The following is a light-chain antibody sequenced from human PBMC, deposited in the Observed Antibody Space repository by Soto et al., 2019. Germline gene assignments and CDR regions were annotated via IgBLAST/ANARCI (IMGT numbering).Light chain of an antibody. CDR3: CSYAGGFTLV. CDR2: DDI. V-gene: IGLV2-23*01. CDR1: SSDVGRYTL. J-gene: IGLJ1*01. Sequence: QSALTQPASVSGAPGQSITISCTGSSSDVGRYTLVSWYQRHPDKAPQRLIHDDIQRPSGVSDRFSAYKSGNTASLTISGLQAEDEADYFCCSYAGGFTLVFWTGTKLTVL.